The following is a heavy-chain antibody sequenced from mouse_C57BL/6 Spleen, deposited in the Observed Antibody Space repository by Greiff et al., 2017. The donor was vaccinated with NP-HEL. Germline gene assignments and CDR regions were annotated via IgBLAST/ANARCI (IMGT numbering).Heavy chain of an antibody. CDR2: ISSGSSTI. Sequence: EVKLVESGGGLVKPGGSLKLSCAASGFTFSDYGMHWVRQAPEKGLEWVAYISSGSSTIYYADTVKGRFTISRDNAKNTLFLQMTSLRSEDTAMYYCARLDYEEVYAMDYWGQGTSVTVSS. D-gene: IGHD2-4*01. J-gene: IGHJ4*01. CDR3: ARLDYEEVYAMDY. CDR1: GFTFSDYG. V-gene: IGHV5-17*01.